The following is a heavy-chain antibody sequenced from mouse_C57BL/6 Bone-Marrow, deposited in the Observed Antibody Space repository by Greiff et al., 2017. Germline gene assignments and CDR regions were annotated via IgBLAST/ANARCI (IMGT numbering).Heavy chain of an antibody. CDR2: IDPSDSYT. V-gene: IGHV1-69*01. Sequence: QVQLQQPGAELVMPGASVKLSCKASGYTFTSYWMHWVKQRPGQGLEWIGEIDPSDSYTNYNQKFKGKSTLTVDKSSSTAYMQLSSLTSEDSAVYYCAKGEGYDGYTGDYFDYWGQGTTLTVSS. CDR1: GYTFTSYW. D-gene: IGHD2-3*01. J-gene: IGHJ2*01. CDR3: AKGEGYDGYTGDYFDY.